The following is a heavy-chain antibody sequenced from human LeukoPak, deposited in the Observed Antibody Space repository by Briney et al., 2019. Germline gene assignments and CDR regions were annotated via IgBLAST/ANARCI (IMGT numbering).Heavy chain of an antibody. D-gene: IGHD3-10*01. Sequence: GGSLRLSCAASEFTFSSYAMSWVRQAPGKGLEYVSAISSNGGSTYYANSVKGRFTISRDNSKNTLYLQMGSLRAEDMAVYYXXXXXXXXLQKFGGYDYWGQGTLVTVSS. CDR3: XXXXXXXLQKFGGYDY. CDR1: EFTFSSYA. CDR2: ISSNGGST. V-gene: IGHV3-64*01. J-gene: IGHJ4*02.